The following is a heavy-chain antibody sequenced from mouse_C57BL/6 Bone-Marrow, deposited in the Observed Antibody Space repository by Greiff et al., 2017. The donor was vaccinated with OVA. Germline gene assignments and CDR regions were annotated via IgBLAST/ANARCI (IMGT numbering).Heavy chain of an antibody. D-gene: IGHD1-1*01. CDR2: INPNNGGT. J-gene: IGHJ3*01. V-gene: IGHV1-26*01. CDR1: GYTFTDYY. CDR3: ARADYYGSSYGFAY. Sequence: VQLQQSGPELVKPGASVKISCKASGYTFTDYYMNWVKQSHGKSLEWIGDINPNNGGTSYNQKFKGKATLTVDKSSSTAYMELRSLTCEDVAVYYGARADYYGSSYGFAYWGQGTLVTVSA.